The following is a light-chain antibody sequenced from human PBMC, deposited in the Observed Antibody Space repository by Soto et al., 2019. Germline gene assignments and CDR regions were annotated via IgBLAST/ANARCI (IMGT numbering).Light chain of an antibody. CDR1: SSDDGGYNY. J-gene: IGLJ1*01. CDR3: TSWTSTSTYV. Sequence: ALTQDASVSGSPGQSITISCTGTSSDDGGYNYVSWYQQHPGKAPKLVIYDVFTRPSGVSNRFSGSKSGNPASLTISALQAEDEADYYCTSWTSTSTYVFGSGTKLTVL. V-gene: IGLV2-14*03. CDR2: DVF.